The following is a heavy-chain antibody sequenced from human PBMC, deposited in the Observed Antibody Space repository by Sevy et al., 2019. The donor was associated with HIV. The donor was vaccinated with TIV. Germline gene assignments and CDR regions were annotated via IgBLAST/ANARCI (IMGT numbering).Heavy chain of an antibody. CDR2: ISSGSGFI. J-gene: IGHJ6*02. CDR1: RFTFSTYN. CDR3: AREKTIIEGRYGMDV. V-gene: IGHV3-21*01. Sequence: GGSLRLSCATSRFTFSTYNMNWVRQAPGKGLEWVSSISSGSGFIFYADSVKGRFTISRDNAKNSLDLQMNSLRAEDAAVYYCAREKTIIEGRYGMDVWGHGTTVTVSS. D-gene: IGHD5-12*01.